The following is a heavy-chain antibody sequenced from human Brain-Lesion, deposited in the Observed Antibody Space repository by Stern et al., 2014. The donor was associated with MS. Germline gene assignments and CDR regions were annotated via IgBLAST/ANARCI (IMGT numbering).Heavy chain of an antibody. D-gene: IGHD3-3*01. CDR2: IKEDGTEK. V-gene: IGHV3-7*01. CDR3: ARVYNTIYGIVTQRGSGMDV. CDR1: GFTFGNYW. J-gene: IGHJ6*02. Sequence: EMQLVESGGGLVQPGGSLTISCTAAGFTFGNYWMTWVRQAPGKGLEWGANIKEDGTEKNYVDAVKCRFTISRDNARNSLYLQMNSLRVEDTALYYCARVYNTIYGIVTQRGSGMDVWGQGTTVIVSS.